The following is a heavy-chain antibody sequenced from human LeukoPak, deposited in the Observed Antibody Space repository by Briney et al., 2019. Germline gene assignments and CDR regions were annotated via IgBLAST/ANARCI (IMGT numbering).Heavy chain of an antibody. CDR3: ARLGWLYGSGSMNWFDP. V-gene: IGHV4-34*01. Sequence: SETLSLTCAVYGGSFSGYYWSWIRQPPGKGLEWIGSSYYDGNTYYNPSLTSRVTVSVDTSKNQFSLKLSSVTAADTAVYYCARLGWLYGSGSMNWFDPWGQGTLVTVSS. D-gene: IGHD3-10*01. CDR1: GGSFSGYY. CDR2: SYYDGNT. J-gene: IGHJ5*02.